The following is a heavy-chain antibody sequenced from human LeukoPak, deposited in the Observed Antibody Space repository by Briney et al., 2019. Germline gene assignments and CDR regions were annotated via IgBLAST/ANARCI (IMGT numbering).Heavy chain of an antibody. CDR3: ARLIGDFWSGYYFDH. D-gene: IGHD3-3*01. CDR1: GGSISSYY. CDR2: IYTSGST. V-gene: IGHV4-4*09. Sequence: PSETLSLTCTVSGGSISSYYWSWIRQPPGKGLEWIGYIYTSGSTNYNPSLKSRVTISVDTSKNQFSLKLSSVTAADTAVYYCARLIGDFWSGYYFDHWGQGTLVTVSS. J-gene: IGHJ4*02.